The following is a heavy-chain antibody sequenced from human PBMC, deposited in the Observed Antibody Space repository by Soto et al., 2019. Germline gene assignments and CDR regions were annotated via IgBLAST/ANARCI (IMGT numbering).Heavy chain of an antibody. J-gene: IGHJ6*02. V-gene: IGHV5-10-1*01. CDR1: GYSFTSYW. Sequence: PGESLKIPCKGSGYSFTSYWISWVRQMPGKGLEWMGRIDPSDSYTNYSPSFQGHVTISADKSISTAYLQWSSLKASDTAMYYCARRPYCSGGSCYPNYYYGMDVWGQGTTVTVSS. CDR2: IDPSDSYT. D-gene: IGHD2-15*01. CDR3: ARRPYCSGGSCYPNYYYGMDV.